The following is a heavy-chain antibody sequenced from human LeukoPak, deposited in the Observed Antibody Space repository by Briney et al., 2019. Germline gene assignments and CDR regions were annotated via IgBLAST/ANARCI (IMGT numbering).Heavy chain of an antibody. CDR1: GFTFDDYG. Sequence: GSLRLSCAASGFTFDDYGRSWIRQPPGKGLEWIGEITDSGSTNYNPSLKSRVTISVDTSRNQFSLKLSSVTAADTAVYYCARGPSSKHDGWLFYYYYYMDVWGKGTTVTVSS. J-gene: IGHJ6*03. V-gene: IGHV4-34*01. CDR3: ARGPSSKHDGWLFYYYYYMDV. CDR2: ITDSGST. D-gene: IGHD3-10*01.